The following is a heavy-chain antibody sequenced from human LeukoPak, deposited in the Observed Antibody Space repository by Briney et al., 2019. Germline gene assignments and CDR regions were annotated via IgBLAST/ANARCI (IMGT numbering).Heavy chain of an antibody. CDR1: GYSISSGYY. V-gene: IGHV4-38-2*02. CDR2: IYHSGST. Sequence: SETLSLTCTVSGYSISSGYYWGWIRQPPGKGLEWIGSIYHSGSTYYNPSLKSRVTISVDTSKNQFSLKLSSVTAADTAVYYCARHPTSPVVVVAAPDYWGQGTLVTVSS. J-gene: IGHJ4*02. CDR3: ARHPTSPVVVVAAPDY. D-gene: IGHD2-15*01.